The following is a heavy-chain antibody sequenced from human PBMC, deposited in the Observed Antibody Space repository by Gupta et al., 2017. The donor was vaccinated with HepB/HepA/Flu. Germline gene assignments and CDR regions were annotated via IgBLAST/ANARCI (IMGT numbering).Heavy chain of an antibody. Sequence: QVQLVQSGAEVKKPGSSVKVFCKASGDIFATNAISWVRQAPGQGLQWMGRIVPILGIADYAQRFQGRVTITADKSTNTAYMELSSLNSEDTAVYYCARDGDSIGAYFDYWGQGTLVTVSS. CDR2: IVPILGIA. J-gene: IGHJ4*02. CDR1: GDIFATNA. D-gene: IGHD3-22*01. CDR3: ARDGDSIGAYFDY. V-gene: IGHV1-69*04.